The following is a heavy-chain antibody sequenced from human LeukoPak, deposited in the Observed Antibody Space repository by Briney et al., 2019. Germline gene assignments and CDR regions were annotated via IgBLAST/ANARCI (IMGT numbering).Heavy chain of an antibody. Sequence: GGSLRLSCAASGFTFGSYGMHWVRQAPGKGLEWVAVIWYDGSNKYYADSVKGRFTISRDNSKNTLYLQMNSLRAEDTAVYYCARNTQHGDYPQGAFDYWGQGTLVTVSS. CDR3: ARNTQHGDYPQGAFDY. CDR2: IWYDGSNK. V-gene: IGHV3-33*01. J-gene: IGHJ4*02. D-gene: IGHD4-17*01. CDR1: GFTFGSYG.